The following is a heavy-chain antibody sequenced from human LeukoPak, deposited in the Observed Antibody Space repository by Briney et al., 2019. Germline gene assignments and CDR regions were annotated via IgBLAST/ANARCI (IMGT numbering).Heavy chain of an antibody. CDR3: ARDDGRDSSLRLFAY. Sequence: ASVKVSCKASGYTFTSYGISWVRQAPGQGLEWMGWISAYNGNTNYAQKLQGRVTMTTDTSTSTAYMELRSLRSDDTAVYYCARDDGRDSSLRLFAYWGQGTLVTVSS. D-gene: IGHD3-22*01. J-gene: IGHJ4*02. V-gene: IGHV1-18*01. CDR1: GYTFTSYG. CDR2: ISAYNGNT.